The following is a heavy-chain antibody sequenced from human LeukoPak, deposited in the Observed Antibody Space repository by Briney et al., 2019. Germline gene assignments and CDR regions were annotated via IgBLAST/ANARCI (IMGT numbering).Heavy chain of an antibody. D-gene: IGHD1-26*01. CDR1: GFTFSSYA. V-gene: IGHV3-23*01. Sequence: GGSLRLSCAASGFTFSSYAMSWVRQAPGKGLEWVSAIGGSGGSTYYADSVKGRFTISRDNSKNTLYLQMNGLRAEDTAVYYCARGGSHLGAFDIWGQGTMVTVSS. CDR3: ARGGSHLGAFDI. J-gene: IGHJ3*02. CDR2: IGGSGGST.